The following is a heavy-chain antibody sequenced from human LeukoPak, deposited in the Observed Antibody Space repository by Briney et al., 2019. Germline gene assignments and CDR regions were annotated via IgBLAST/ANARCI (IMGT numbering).Heavy chain of an antibody. J-gene: IGHJ5*02. Sequence: SETLSLTCAVSGYSNSSGYYWGWIRQPPGKGLEWIGSIYHSGSTYYNPSLKSRVTISVDTSKNQFSLKLSSVTAADTAVYYCAREAAAGSNWFDPWGQGTLVTVFS. CDR2: IYHSGST. CDR1: GYSNSSGYY. CDR3: AREAAAGSNWFDP. V-gene: IGHV4-38-2*02. D-gene: IGHD6-13*01.